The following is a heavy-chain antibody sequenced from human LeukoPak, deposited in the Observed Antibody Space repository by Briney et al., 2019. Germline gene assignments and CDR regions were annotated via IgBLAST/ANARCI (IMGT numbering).Heavy chain of an antibody. CDR3: AKERTQTTSFDY. J-gene: IGHJ4*02. D-gene: IGHD2/OR15-2a*01. Sequence: PGGSLRLSRAAAGFMFSTYPMNWVRQAPGKGLEWVSTISGSGGSTYYADSVKGRFTISRDNSKNTLYLQMNRLRADDTAIYYCAKERTQTTSFDYWGQGTLVTVSS. CDR2: ISGSGGST. CDR1: GFMFSTYP. V-gene: IGHV3-23*01.